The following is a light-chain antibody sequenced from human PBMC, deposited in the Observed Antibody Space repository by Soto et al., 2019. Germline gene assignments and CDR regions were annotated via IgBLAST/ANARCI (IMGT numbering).Light chain of an antibody. CDR2: GAS. J-gene: IGKJ2*01. CDR1: QFVGGNY. CDR3: QRYAASPYT. Sequence: EIVLTQSPGTLSLSPGERATLSCRASQFVGGNYLAWYQQKPGQSPRLLIYGASNVAPGIPDRFSGSGSGTDFTLTIRRMEPEDFAVYFCQRYAASPYTFGQVTNLEI. V-gene: IGKV3-20*01.